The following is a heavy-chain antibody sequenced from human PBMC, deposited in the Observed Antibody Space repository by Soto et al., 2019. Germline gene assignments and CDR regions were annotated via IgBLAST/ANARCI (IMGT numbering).Heavy chain of an antibody. CDR2: IGTAGDT. CDR1: GFTFSSYD. Sequence: GGSLRLSCAASGFTFSSYDMHWVRQATGKGLEWVSAIGTAGDTYYPGSVKGRFTISRENAKNSLYLQMNSLRAEDTAVYYCARDQVSSGYYYGMDVWGQGTTVTVSS. J-gene: IGHJ6*02. V-gene: IGHV3-13*01. CDR3: ARDQVSSGYYYGMDV.